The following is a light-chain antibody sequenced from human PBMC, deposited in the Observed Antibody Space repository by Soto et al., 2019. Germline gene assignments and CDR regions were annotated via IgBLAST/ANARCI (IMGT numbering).Light chain of an antibody. J-gene: IGLJ1*01. Sequence: QSALTQRASVSGSPGQSITISCTGTSSDVGGYNYVSWYQHHPGKAPKLIIYDVSNRPSGVSNRFSGSKSGNTASLTISGLQPEDEADYYCSSYTTSNTRQIVFGTGTKVTVL. CDR3: SSYTTSNTRQIV. CDR1: SSDVGGYNY. V-gene: IGLV2-14*03. CDR2: DVS.